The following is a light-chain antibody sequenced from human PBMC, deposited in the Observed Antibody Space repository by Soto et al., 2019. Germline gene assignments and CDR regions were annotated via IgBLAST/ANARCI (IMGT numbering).Light chain of an antibody. CDR3: RQHNSYRLRS. CDR2: AAS. J-gene: IGKJ2*03. V-gene: IGKV1-17*01. CDR1: QGIRND. Sequence: DIQMTQSPSSLSASVGDRVTITCRASQGIRNDLGWYQQKPGKAPKRLIYAASSLQSGVPSRFSGSGSGTEFTHPINGLQPEDFATYYCRQHNSYRLRSFGQGTELEIK.